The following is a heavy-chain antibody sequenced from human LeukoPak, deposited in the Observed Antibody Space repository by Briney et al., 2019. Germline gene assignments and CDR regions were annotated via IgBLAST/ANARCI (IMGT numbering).Heavy chain of an antibody. D-gene: IGHD3-22*01. V-gene: IGHV3-21*01. Sequence: GGSLRLSCAASGFTFSSYSMTWVRQAPGKGREWVSSISSSSSYIYYADSVKGRFTISRDNAKNSLYLQMNSLRAEDTAVYYCARAYYYDSSGYYYFDYWGQGTLVTVSS. CDR1: GFTFSSYS. J-gene: IGHJ4*02. CDR2: ISSSSSYI. CDR3: ARAYYYDSSGYYYFDY.